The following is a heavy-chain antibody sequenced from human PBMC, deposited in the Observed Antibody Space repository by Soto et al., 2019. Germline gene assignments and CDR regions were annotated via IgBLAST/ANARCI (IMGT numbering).Heavy chain of an antibody. CDR3: TSSFCRSSGCYDH. CDR1: DFTFSGSA. CDR2: IRSKTNNYAT. Sequence: VQRAESGGGLVPPGGSLKLSCEVSDFTFSGSAMNWVRQASGKGLEWLGRIRSKTNNYATSYAASVRGRFTISRDDSRNRAYIQMNGLKADDTAMYYCTSSFCRSSGCYDHWGQGTPVTVS. J-gene: IGHJ4*02. D-gene: IGHD2-2*01. V-gene: IGHV3-73*01.